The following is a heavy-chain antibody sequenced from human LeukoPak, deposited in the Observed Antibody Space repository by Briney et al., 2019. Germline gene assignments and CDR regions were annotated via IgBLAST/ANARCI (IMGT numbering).Heavy chain of an antibody. D-gene: IGHD2-21*02. CDR2: IYYSGST. CDR1: GGSIGYYY. Sequence: SETLSLTCTVSGGSIGYYYWSWIRQPPGKGLEWIGYIYYSGSTNYNPSPKSRVTISVDTSKNQFSLKLSSVTAADTAVYYCARDGPRVGLDCGGDCYYWYFDLWGRGTLVTVSS. J-gene: IGHJ2*01. V-gene: IGHV4-59*01. CDR3: ARDGPRVGLDCGGDCYYWYFDL.